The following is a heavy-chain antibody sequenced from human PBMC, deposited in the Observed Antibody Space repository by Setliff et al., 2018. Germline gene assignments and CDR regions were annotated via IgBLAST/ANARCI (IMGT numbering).Heavy chain of an antibody. V-gene: IGHV4-4*08. CDR2: IYTRGST. CDR1: GGSISSYY. CDR3: ARGGGRFRQLGAPGVPTFDI. J-gene: IGHJ3*02. D-gene: IGHD1-1*01. Sequence: SETLSLTCTVSGGSISSYYWSWIRQPPGKGLEWIGYIYTRGSTNYNPSLGSRVTISVDTSKKQYSLNLSSVTAADPAVYYCARGGGRFRQLGAPGVPTFDIWGQGTMVTVSS.